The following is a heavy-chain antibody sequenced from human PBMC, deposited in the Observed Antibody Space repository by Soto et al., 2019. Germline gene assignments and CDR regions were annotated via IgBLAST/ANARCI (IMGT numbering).Heavy chain of an antibody. V-gene: IGHV3-33*01. CDR1: GFTFSSYG. J-gene: IGHJ6*02. CDR2: IWYDGSNK. Sequence: GESLRLSCAASGFTFSSYGMHWVRQAPGKGLKWVAVIWYDGSNKYYADSVKGRFTISRDNSKNTLYLQMNSLRAEDTAVYYCARGLGYCSSTSCPYYYYYGMDVWGQGTTVTVSS. CDR3: ARGLGYCSSTSCPYYYYYGMDV. D-gene: IGHD2-2*01.